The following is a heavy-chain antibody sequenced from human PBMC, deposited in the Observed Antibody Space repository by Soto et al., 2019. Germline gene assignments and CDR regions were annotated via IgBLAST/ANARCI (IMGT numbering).Heavy chain of an antibody. J-gene: IGHJ6*02. CDR1: GGSVSSGSYY. D-gene: IGHD4-4*01. Sequence: QVQLQESGPGLVKPSETLSLTCTVSGGSVSSGSYYWSWIRQPPGKGLEWIGYIYYSGSTNYNPSIKSRVTISVDTSKNQFSLKLSSVTAADTAVYYCARGTVTRDYYYGMDVWGQGTTVTVSS. V-gene: IGHV4-61*01. CDR2: IYYSGST. CDR3: ARGTVTRDYYYGMDV.